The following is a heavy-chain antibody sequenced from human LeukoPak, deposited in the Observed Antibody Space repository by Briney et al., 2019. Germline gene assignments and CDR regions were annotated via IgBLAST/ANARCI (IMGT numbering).Heavy chain of an antibody. V-gene: IGHV3-23*01. CDR1: GITLSNYG. D-gene: IGHD3-10*01. CDR3: AKRGVVIRVFLVGFHKEAYYFDS. Sequence: GGSLRLSCAVSGITLSNYGMSWVRQAPGKGLEWVAGLSGSGGGTNYAGSVQGRFTISRDNPKNTLYLQMNSLRAEDTAVYFCAKRGVVIRVFLVGFHKEAYYFDSWGQGALVTVSS. J-gene: IGHJ4*02. CDR2: LSGSGGGT.